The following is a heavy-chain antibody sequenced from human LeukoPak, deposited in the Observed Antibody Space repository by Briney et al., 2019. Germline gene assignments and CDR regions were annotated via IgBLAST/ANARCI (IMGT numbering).Heavy chain of an antibody. CDR2: IYYSGST. D-gene: IGHD3-16*01. V-gene: IGHV4-31*03. CDR1: GGSISSGGYY. Sequence: SETLSLTCTVSGGSISSGGYYWSWIRQHPGKGLEWIGYIYYSGSTYYNPSLKSRVTISVDTSKNQFSLKLSSVTAADTAVYYCATTPAYLRPFDYWGQGTLVTVSS. CDR3: ATTPAYLRPFDY. J-gene: IGHJ4*02.